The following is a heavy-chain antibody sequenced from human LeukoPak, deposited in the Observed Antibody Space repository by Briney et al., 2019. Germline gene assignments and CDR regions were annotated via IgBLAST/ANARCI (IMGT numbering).Heavy chain of an antibody. J-gene: IGHJ5*02. Sequence: GGSLRLSCAASGFTFSSYAMSWVRQAPGKGLEWVSGISGRDSTTYYADAVKGRFTISRENSKNTLYLQMNRLRAEDTAVYYCATSGGSYWSWGQGTLVTVSS. CDR3: ATSGGSYWS. CDR1: GFTFSSYA. D-gene: IGHD1-26*01. CDR2: ISGRDSTT. V-gene: IGHV3-23*01.